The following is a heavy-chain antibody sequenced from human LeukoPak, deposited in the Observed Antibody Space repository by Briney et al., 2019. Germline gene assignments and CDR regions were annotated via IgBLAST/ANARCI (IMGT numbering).Heavy chain of an antibody. Sequence: GGSLRLSCAASGFTFSSYAMHWVRQAPGKGLEWVAVISYDGSNKYYADSVKGRFTISRDNSKNTLYLQMNSLRAEDTAVYYCAASLPNIVVVPATKGPFGYWGQGALVAVSS. J-gene: IGHJ4*02. V-gene: IGHV3-30-3*01. CDR3: AASLPNIVVVPATKGPFGY. CDR1: GFTFSSYA. D-gene: IGHD2-2*01. CDR2: ISYDGSNK.